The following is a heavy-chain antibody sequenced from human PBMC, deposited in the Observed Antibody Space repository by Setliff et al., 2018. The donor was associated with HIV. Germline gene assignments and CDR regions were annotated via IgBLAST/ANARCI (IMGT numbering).Heavy chain of an antibody. CDR1: GVSITSADYY. D-gene: IGHD2-15*01. Sequence: SETLSLTCAVSGVSITSADYYWSWIRQHPVKGLEWIGYMYSSGNNYYNPSLKSRLVVSVDESKNQFSLNLSSVTAADTAVYYCARGYCSGGFCHPNYYHYLDVWGKGTTVTVSS. V-gene: IGHV4-31*11. J-gene: IGHJ6*03. CDR3: ARGYCSGGFCHPNYYHYLDV. CDR2: MYSSGNN.